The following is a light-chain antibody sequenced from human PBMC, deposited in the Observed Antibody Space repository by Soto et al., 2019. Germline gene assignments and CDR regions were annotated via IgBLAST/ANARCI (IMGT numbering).Light chain of an antibody. CDR1: QGIRND. Sequence: AIQMTQSPSSLSASVGDRVTITCRASQGIRNDLGWYQQKPGKAPKLLIYVESSLQSGVPSRFSGSGSGTDFTLTISSLQPEDFATYYCLQDYNYPRTFGQGTKVEIK. V-gene: IGKV1-6*01. CDR2: VES. J-gene: IGKJ1*01. CDR3: LQDYNYPRT.